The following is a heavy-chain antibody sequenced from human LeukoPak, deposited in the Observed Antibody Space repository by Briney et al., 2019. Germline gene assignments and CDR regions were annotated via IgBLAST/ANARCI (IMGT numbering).Heavy chain of an antibody. V-gene: IGHV4-59*01. Sequence: SETLSLTCTVSGGSISSYYWSWIRQPPGKGLEWIGYIYYSGSTNYNPSLKSRVTISVDTSKNQFSLKLSSVTAADTAVYYCARGRRAYDSSGPFLARIDYWGQGTLVTVSS. D-gene: IGHD3-22*01. J-gene: IGHJ4*02. CDR1: GGSISSYY. CDR2: IYYSGST. CDR3: ARGRRAYDSSGPFLARIDY.